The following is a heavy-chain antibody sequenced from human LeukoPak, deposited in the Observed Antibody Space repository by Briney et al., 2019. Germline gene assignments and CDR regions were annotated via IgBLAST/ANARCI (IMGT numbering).Heavy chain of an antibody. CDR1: GFTFDDYA. Sequence: GGSLRLYCAASGFTFDDYAMHWVRQAPGKGLVWVSRINSDGSSTDYADSVKGRITMSRDNAKKTLYLQMTSLRAEDTAAYYCVREDNYSDAFDMWGQGTTVTVSS. D-gene: IGHD2-21*01. CDR3: VREDNYSDAFDM. CDR2: INSDGSST. J-gene: IGHJ3*02. V-gene: IGHV3-74*01.